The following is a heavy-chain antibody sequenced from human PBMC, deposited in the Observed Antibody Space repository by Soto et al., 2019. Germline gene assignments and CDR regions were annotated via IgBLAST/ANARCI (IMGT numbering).Heavy chain of an antibody. CDR3: ARGPGIAVAGSDY. V-gene: IGHV4-34*01. D-gene: IGHD6-19*01. CDR2: INHSGRT. J-gene: IGHJ4*02. CDR1: GGSFSGYY. Sequence: QVQLQQWGAGLLKPSETLSLTCAVYGGSFSGYYWCWIRQPPGKGLEWIGEINHSGRTNYNPSLKSRATISVDTSKNQFSLKLSSVTAADTAVYYCARGPGIAVAGSDYWGQGTLVTVSS.